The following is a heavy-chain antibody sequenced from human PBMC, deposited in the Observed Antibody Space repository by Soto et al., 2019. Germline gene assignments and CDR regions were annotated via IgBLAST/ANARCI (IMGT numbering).Heavy chain of an antibody. CDR2: IYYSGST. Sequence: SETLSLTCTVSGGSVSSGSYYWSWIRQPPGKGLEWIGYIYYSGSTNYNPSLKSRVTISVDTSKNQFSLKLSSVTAADTAVYYCARGDRAGNFDYWGQGTLVTVSS. J-gene: IGHJ4*02. CDR1: GGSVSSGSYY. D-gene: IGHD6-19*01. V-gene: IGHV4-61*01. CDR3: ARGDRAGNFDY.